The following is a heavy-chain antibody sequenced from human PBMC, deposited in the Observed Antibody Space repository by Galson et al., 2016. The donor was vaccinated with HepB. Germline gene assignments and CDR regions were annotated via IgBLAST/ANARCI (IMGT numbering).Heavy chain of an antibody. CDR1: GFIFRSYA. D-gene: IGHD1-1*01. J-gene: IGHJ6*04. Sequence: SLRLSCADSGFIFRSYAMNWVRQAPGEGLEWLAVISNDGSNKYFADSVKGRFTISRDNSKNTLYLQMNSLRAEDTAVYYCARFIASPWNDYYYYGMDVWGKGTTVTVSS. CDR3: ARFIASPWNDYYYYGMDV. CDR2: ISNDGSNK. V-gene: IGHV3-30-3*01.